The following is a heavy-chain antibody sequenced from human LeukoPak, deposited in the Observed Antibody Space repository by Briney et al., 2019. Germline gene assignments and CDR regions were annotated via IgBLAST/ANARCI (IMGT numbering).Heavy chain of an antibody. CDR3: ARATMVRGVMVSNFDY. V-gene: IGHV3-21*01. CDR1: GGSISSYY. D-gene: IGHD3-10*01. CDR2: ISSSSSYI. Sequence: ETLSLTCTVSGGSISSYYWSWIRQPPGKGLEWVSSISSSSSYIYYADSVKGRFTISRDNAKNSLYLQMNSLRAEDTAVYYCARATMVRGVMVSNFDYWGQGTLVTVSS. J-gene: IGHJ4*02.